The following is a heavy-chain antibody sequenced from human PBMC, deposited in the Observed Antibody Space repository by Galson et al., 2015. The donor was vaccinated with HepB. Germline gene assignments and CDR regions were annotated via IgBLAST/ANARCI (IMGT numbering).Heavy chain of an antibody. J-gene: IGHJ6*03. CDR2: VNRNGAFT. D-gene: IGHD3-3*01. CDR3: VRGGFWSGYFGLDYYYFYYMDV. CDR1: GFIFDDFG. Sequence: SLRLSCAASGFIFDDFGMSWVRQKSGKGLEWISGVNRNGAFTAYADSVKGRFTISRDNAKNSLYLQMNSLRADDTALYYCVRGGFWSGYFGLDYYYFYYMDVWGKGTTVTVSS. V-gene: IGHV3-20*04.